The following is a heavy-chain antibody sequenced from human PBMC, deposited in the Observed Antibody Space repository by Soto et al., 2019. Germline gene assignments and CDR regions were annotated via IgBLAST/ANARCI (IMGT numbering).Heavy chain of an antibody. J-gene: IGHJ4*02. CDR1: GGTFSSYT. V-gene: IGHV1-69*04. Sequence: GASVKVSCKASGGTFSSYTISWVRQAPGQGLEWMGRIIPILGIANYAQKFQGRVTITADKSTSTAYMELSSLRSEDTAVYYSARDLTQYCGGGSCERGVDYWGQGTLVTVSS. D-gene: IGHD2-15*01. CDR3: ARDLTQYCGGGSCERGVDY. CDR2: IIPILGIA.